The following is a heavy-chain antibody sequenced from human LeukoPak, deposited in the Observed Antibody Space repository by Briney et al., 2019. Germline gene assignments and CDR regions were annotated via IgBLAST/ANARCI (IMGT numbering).Heavy chain of an antibody. J-gene: IGHJ6*02. D-gene: IGHD2-2*03. CDR3: ARGSRGYCSSTSCYGYYYYGMDV. Sequence: SVKVSCKASGGTFSSYAISWVRQAPRQGLEWMGRIIPILGIANYAQKFQGRVTITADKSTSTAYMQLSSLRSEDTAVYYCARGSRGYCSSTSCYGYYYYGMDVWGQGTTVTVSS. CDR2: IIPILGIA. V-gene: IGHV1-69*04. CDR1: GGTFSSYA.